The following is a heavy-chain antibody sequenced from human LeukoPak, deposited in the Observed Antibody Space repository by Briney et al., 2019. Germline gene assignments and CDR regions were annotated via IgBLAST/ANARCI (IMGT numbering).Heavy chain of an antibody. D-gene: IGHD3-10*01. J-gene: IGHJ5*02. CDR3: ARRITMVQGVIYFDP. V-gene: IGHV4-34*01. Sequence: SGTLSLTCAVYGGSFSGYYWSWIRQPPGKGLEWIGEINHSGSTNYNPSLKSRVTISVDTSKNQFSLKLSSVTAADTAVYYCARRITMVQGVIYFDPWGQGTLVTVSS. CDR2: INHSGST. CDR1: GGSFSGYY.